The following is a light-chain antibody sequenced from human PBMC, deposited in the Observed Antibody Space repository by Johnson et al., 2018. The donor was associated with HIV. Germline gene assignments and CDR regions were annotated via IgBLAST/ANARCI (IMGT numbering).Light chain of an antibody. V-gene: IGLV1-51*02. J-gene: IGLJ1*01. CDR2: ENN. Sequence: QSVLTQPPSVSAAPGQRVTISCSGSSSNIGNNYVSWYQQLPGTAPKLLIYENNKRPSGIPERFSGSKSGTSAILGITGLQTGDEADYFCGTWDSSLSTGVFGTGTEVTVL. CDR1: SSNIGNNY. CDR3: GTWDSSLSTGV.